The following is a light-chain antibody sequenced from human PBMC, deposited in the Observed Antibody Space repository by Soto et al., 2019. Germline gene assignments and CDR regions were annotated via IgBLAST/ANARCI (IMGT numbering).Light chain of an antibody. CDR1: QSIRTY. Sequence: DIQVTQSPSSLSASVGDRVTITCRASQSIRTYVNWYQQRPGKPPKLLIHTASTLQTGVPSRFSGSGSGTDFTLTISRLQPEDCATYYGQETYSTLNRFGQGTKLEIK. CDR3: QETYSTLNR. CDR2: TAS. J-gene: IGKJ2*03. V-gene: IGKV1-39*01.